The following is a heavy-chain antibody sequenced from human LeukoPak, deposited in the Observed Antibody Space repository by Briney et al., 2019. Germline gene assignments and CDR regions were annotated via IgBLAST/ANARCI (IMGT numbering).Heavy chain of an antibody. V-gene: IGHV1-18*01. Sequence: GASVKVSCKASGYTFTSYGISWVRQAPGQGLEWMGWISAYNGNTIYAQKLQGRVTLTTDTSTSTAYMGLRSLRSDDTAVYYCARDPTAIDFWSGSHAFDIWGQGTMVTVSS. CDR3: ARDPTAIDFWSGSHAFDI. CDR2: ISAYNGNT. J-gene: IGHJ3*02. CDR1: GYTFTSYG. D-gene: IGHD3-3*01.